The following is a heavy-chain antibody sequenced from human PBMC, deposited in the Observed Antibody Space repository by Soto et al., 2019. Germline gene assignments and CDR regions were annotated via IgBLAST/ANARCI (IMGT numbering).Heavy chain of an antibody. J-gene: IGHJ4*02. V-gene: IGHV3-33*01. CDR1: GFSFSTSG. CDR3: ARDSSSASIYAKN. Sequence: QVQLVESGGGVVQPGRSLRLSCAASGFSFSTSGMHWVRQAPGKGLEWVAVIWYDGSNKYYADSVKGRFTISRDNSKNTLYLQMNSLRVEDTALYFCARDSSSASIYAKNWGQGTLVTVSS. CDR2: IWYDGSNK. D-gene: IGHD2-21*01.